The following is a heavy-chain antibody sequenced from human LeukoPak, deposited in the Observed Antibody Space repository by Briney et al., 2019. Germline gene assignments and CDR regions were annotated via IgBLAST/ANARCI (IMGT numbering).Heavy chain of an antibody. CDR3: ARHPNTYSSSWYNNAEYFQH. D-gene: IGHD6-13*01. J-gene: IGHJ1*01. V-gene: IGHV4-39*01. Sequence: SETLSLTCTVSGGSISSSRYYWGWIRQPPEKGLEWIGSISYSGSTYYNPSLESRVTISVDTSKNQFSLRLSSVTAADTAVYYCARHPNTYSSSWYNNAEYFQHWGQGTLVTVSS. CDR2: ISYSGST. CDR1: GGSISSSRYY.